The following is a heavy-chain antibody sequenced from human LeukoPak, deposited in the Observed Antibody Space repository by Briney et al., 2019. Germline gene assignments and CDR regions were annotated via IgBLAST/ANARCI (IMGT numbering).Heavy chain of an antibody. Sequence: PSETLSLTCTVSGVSISSYYWSWIRQPPGKGLEWIGYIYYSGSTNYNPSLKSRVTISVDTSKNQFSLKLSSVTAADTAVYYCAKGRLYGSDMDVWGKGTTVTVSS. CDR2: IYYSGST. V-gene: IGHV4-59*01. D-gene: IGHD3-10*01. CDR3: AKGRLYGSDMDV. CDR1: GVSISSYY. J-gene: IGHJ6*04.